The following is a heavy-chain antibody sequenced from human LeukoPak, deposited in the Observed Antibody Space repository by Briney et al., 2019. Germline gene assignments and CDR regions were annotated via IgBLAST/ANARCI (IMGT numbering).Heavy chain of an antibody. Sequence: ASVKDSCKASGYTFTSYDINWGRQATGQGLEWMGWMNPNSGNTGYAQKFQARATTTRNTSISTAYMELSSLRSEDTAVYYCAIGSSFSYFDYWGQGTLVSASS. V-gene: IGHV1-8*01. CDR3: AIGSSFSYFDY. CDR1: GYTFTSYD. D-gene: IGHD6-6*01. CDR2: MNPNSGNT. J-gene: IGHJ4*02.